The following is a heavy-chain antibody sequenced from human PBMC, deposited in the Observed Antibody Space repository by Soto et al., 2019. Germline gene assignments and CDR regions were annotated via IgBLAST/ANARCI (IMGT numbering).Heavy chain of an antibody. CDR2: INPNSGGT. Sequence: VKRSCLASGYTFTGYYMHWVRQAPGQGLEWMGWINPNSGGTNYAQKFQGRVTMTRDTSISTAYMELSRLRSDDTAVYYCSRGYSYGSDAFDSRGQRTMVTVS. CDR3: SRGYSYGSDAFDS. V-gene: IGHV1-2*02. J-gene: IGHJ3*02. D-gene: IGHD5-18*01. CDR1: GYTFTGYY.